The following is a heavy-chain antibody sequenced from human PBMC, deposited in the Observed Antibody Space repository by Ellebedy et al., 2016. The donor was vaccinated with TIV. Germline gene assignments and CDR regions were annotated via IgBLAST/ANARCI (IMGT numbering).Heavy chain of an antibody. CDR2: ISNDGSNK. D-gene: IGHD5-24*01. J-gene: IGHJ5*02. CDR1: RFTFSSYH. Sequence: GESLKISCAASRFTFSSYHMHWVRQAPGKGLEWVAVISNDGSNKYYADSVKGRFTISRDNSQNTLYLQMNGLRVEDAAVYYCARDRRDGYNTRLDPWGQGTLVTVSS. CDR3: ARDRRDGYNTRLDP. V-gene: IGHV3-30*01.